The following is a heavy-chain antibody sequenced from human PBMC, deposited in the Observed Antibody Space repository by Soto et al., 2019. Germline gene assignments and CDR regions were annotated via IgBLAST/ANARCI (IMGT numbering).Heavy chain of an antibody. CDR1: GFTFSRYA. D-gene: IGHD5-18*01. CDR2: FDNSDGRT. J-gene: IGHJ4*02. Sequence: GGSLRLSCTAFGFTFSRYAMNWVRQAPGKGLEWVSTFDNSDGRTYYTDSVKGRFTISRDNSRNTLFLQMDSLRPEDTAVYYCAKVRDTSMDMNFESWGRGTLVTVSS. V-gene: IGHV3-23*01. CDR3: AKVRDTSMDMNFES.